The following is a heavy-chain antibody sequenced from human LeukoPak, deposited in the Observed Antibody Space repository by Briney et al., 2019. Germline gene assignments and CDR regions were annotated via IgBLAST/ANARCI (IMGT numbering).Heavy chain of an antibody. J-gene: IGHJ4*02. CDR2: ISGYDNSI. V-gene: IGHV3-23*01. CDR1: GFTFRNYV. D-gene: IGHD2-15*01. Sequence: GGSLRLSCAASGFTFRNYVMSWVRQAPGKGLEWVSGISGYDNSIYYADSVKGRFTISRDTSKNTLYLQMNSLRAEDTGVYYCAKCQSVGVVAPFDYWGQGTLVIVSS. CDR3: AKCQSVGVVAPFDY.